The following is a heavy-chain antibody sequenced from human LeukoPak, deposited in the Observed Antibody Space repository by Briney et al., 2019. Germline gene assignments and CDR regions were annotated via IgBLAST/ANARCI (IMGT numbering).Heavy chain of an antibody. Sequence: GASVKVSCKASGYISTSYYMHWVRQAPGQGLEWMGIINPSGSSTSYAQKFQGRVTMTRDTSTSTVYMELSSLRSEDTAVYYCAGDLGSPEAFDIWGQGTMVTVSS. J-gene: IGHJ3*02. CDR1: GYISTSYY. D-gene: IGHD1-26*01. CDR2: INPSGSST. CDR3: AGDLGSPEAFDI. V-gene: IGHV1-46*01.